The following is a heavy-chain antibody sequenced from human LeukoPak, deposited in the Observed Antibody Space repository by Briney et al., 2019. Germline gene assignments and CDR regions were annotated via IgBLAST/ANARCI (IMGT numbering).Heavy chain of an antibody. CDR2: FDPEDGET. CDR3: ATGPYSDAFDI. Sequence: ASVKVSCKASGYTFTGYYMHWVRQAPGKGLEWMGGFDPEDGETIYAQKFQGRVTMTEDTSTDTAYMELSSLRSEDTAVYYCATGPYSDAFDIWGQGTMVTVSS. J-gene: IGHJ3*02. V-gene: IGHV1-24*01. CDR1: GYTFTGYY. D-gene: IGHD4-11*01.